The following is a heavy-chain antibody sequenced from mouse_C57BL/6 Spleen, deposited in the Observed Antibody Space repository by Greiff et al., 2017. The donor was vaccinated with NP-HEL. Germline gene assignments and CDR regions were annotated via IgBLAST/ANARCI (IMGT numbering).Heavy chain of an antibody. CDR1: GFTFSSYA. CDR2: ISDGGSYT. V-gene: IGHV5-4*01. CDR3: ARGGDYDWGGY. J-gene: IGHJ2*01. D-gene: IGHD2-4*01. Sequence: PLVESGGGLVKPGGSLKLSCAASGFTFSSYAMSWVRQTPEKRLEWVATISDGGSYTYYPDNVKGRFTISRDNAKNNLYLQMSHLKSEDTAMYYCARGGDYDWGGYWGQGTTLTVSS.